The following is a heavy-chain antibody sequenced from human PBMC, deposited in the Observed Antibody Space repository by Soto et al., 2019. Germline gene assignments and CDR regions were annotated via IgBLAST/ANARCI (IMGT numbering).Heavy chain of an antibody. D-gene: IGHD1-7*01. CDR3: ARKSSNYAYYYYYGMDV. CDR1: GGSISSYY. V-gene: IGHV4-59*01. J-gene: IGHJ6*02. CDR2: IYYSGST. Sequence: KPSETLSLTCTVSGGSISSYYWSWIRQPPGKGLEWIGYIYYSGSTNYNPSLKSRVTISVDTSKNQFSLKLSSVTAADTAVYYCARKSSNYAYYYYYGMDVWGQGTTVTVSS.